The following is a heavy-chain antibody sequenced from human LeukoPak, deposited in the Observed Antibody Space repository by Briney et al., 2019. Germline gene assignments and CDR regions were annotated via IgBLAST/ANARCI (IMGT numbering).Heavy chain of an antibody. CDR3: ARDIYMTSVTKGDY. Sequence: GGSPRLSCAASGFTFTNYWMHWVRQAPGKGLVWVSRVNSDGSSTTYADSVKGRFTISRDNAKTTLYLQMSSLRVEDTAVYYCARDIYMTSVTKGDYWGQGTLVTVSS. J-gene: IGHJ4*02. V-gene: IGHV3-74*01. CDR1: GFTFTNYW. D-gene: IGHD4-17*01. CDR2: VNSDGSST.